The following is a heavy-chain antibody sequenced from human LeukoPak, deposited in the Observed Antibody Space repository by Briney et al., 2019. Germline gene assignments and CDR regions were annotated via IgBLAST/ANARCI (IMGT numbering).Heavy chain of an antibody. CDR2: IVVGSGNT. Sequence: ASVKVSCKASGFTFTSSAVQWVRQARGQRLEWIGWIVVGSGNTNYAQKFQERVTITRDMSTSTAYMEQSSLRSEDTAVYYCAADRLAADYGGNFNYWGQGTLVTVSS. J-gene: IGHJ4*02. CDR1: GFTFTSSA. D-gene: IGHD4-23*01. CDR3: AADRLAADYGGNFNY. V-gene: IGHV1-58*01.